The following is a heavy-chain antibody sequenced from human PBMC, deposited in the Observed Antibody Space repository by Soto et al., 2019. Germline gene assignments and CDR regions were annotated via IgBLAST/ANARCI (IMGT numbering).Heavy chain of an antibody. D-gene: IGHD1-26*01. V-gene: IGHV1-18*04. CDR2: SKGNT. CDR1: GYTFTRYG. Sequence: ASVKVSCKASGYTFTRYGVSWVRQAPGQGLEWMGRSKGNTKNAQKFQGRVTLTTDTSTNTAYMELRSLKPDDTAVYYCARQAGDTGTYNDWFDPWGQGXLVTVYS. J-gene: IGHJ5*02. CDR3: ARQAGDTGTYNDWFDP.